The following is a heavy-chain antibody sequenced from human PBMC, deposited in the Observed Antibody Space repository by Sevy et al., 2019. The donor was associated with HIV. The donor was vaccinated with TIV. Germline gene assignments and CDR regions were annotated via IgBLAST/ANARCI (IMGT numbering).Heavy chain of an antibody. Sequence: GGSLRLSCAASGFTFSSYSMNWVRQAPGKGLEWVSSISSSNNYIYYADSLEGRFTISRDNAKNSLYLQMNSLRAEDTAVYYCARDLREYSSSSKYYFDYWGQGILVTVSS. CDR2: ISSSNNYI. CDR1: GFTFSSYS. J-gene: IGHJ4*02. V-gene: IGHV3-21*01. D-gene: IGHD6-6*01. CDR3: ARDLREYSSSSKYYFDY.